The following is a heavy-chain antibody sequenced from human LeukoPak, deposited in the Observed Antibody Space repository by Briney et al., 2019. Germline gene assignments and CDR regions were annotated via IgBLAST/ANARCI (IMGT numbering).Heavy chain of an antibody. D-gene: IGHD4-17*01. J-gene: IGHJ4*02. CDR1: GFPFSNYA. Sequence: GGSLTLSCAASGFPFSNYAMNWVREATGKGLEWVSAISNSGGSSYSADSVKGRFTISRDNSKNTLYLQMNSLRAEDTAIYYCAKCTTGNTHYPIDYWGQGTLVTVSS. V-gene: IGHV3-23*01. CDR3: AKCTTGNTHYPIDY. CDR2: ISNSGGSS.